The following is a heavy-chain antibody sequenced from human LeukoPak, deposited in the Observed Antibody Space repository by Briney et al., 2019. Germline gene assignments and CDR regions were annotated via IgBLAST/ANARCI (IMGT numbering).Heavy chain of an antibody. V-gene: IGHV3-66*01. CDR1: GFTFSSYW. CDR3: ARNSYGSGISSAFDI. Sequence: GGSLRLSCAASGFTFSSYWMSWVRQAPGKGLEWVSVIYSGGSTYYADSVKGRFTISRDNSKNTLYLQMNSLRAEDTAVYYCARNSYGSGISSAFDIWGQGTMVTVSS. J-gene: IGHJ3*02. CDR2: IYSGGST. D-gene: IGHD3-10*01.